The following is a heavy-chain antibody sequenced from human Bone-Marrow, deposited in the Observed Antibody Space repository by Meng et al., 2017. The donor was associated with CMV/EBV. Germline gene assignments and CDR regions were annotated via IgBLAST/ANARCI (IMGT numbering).Heavy chain of an antibody. J-gene: IGHJ5*02. CDR2: MNPNSGNT. D-gene: IGHD2-2*01. V-gene: IGHV1-8*01. CDR3: ARGLKEACGTSCYFRWFDP. CDR1: GYTFTSYD. Sequence: ASVKVSCKASGYTFTSYDINWVRQATGQGLEWMGWMNPNSGNTGYAQKFQGRVTMTRNTSISTAYMELSSLRSEDTAVYYCARGLKEACGTSCYFRWFDPWAQGTLATVSS.